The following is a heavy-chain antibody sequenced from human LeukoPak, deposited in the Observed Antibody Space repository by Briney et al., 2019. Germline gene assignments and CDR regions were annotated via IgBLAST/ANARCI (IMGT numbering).Heavy chain of an antibody. CDR3: ARGSKPYGMDV. Sequence: GSLRLSCAASTFTFSSFSMNWVRQAPGKGLEWVPSISTSSGYIYYADSVKGRFTISRDNAKSSLYLQMNSLRAEDTAVYYCARGSKPYGMDVWGQGTTVTVSS. CDR1: TFTFSSFS. J-gene: IGHJ6*02. CDR2: ISTSSGYI. V-gene: IGHV3-21*01.